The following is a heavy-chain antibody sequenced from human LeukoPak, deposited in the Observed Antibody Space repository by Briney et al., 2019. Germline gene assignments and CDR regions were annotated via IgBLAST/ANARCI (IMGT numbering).Heavy chain of an antibody. CDR2: ISYDGSNK. V-gene: IGHV3-30*04. J-gene: IGHJ4*02. CDR1: GFTFSSYA. CDR3: ARDSLGRGHFDY. Sequence: GGSLRLSCAASGFTFSSYAMHWVRQAPGKGLEWVAVISYDGSNKYYADSVKGRFTISRDNSKNTLYLQMNSLRAEDTAVYYCARDSLGRGHFDYWGQGTLVTVSS. D-gene: IGHD6-13*01.